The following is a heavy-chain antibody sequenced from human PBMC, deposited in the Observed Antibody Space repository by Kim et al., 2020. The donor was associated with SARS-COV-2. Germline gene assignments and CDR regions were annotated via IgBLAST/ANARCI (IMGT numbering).Heavy chain of an antibody. CDR3: AKGVVPAATSYYGMDV. CDR2: ISYDGSNK. Sequence: GGSLRLSCAASGFTFSSYGMHWVRQAPGKGLEWVAVISYDGSNKYYADSVKGRFTISRDNSKNTLYLQMNSLRAEDTAVYYCAKGVVPAATSYYGMDVWG. CDR1: GFTFSSYG. D-gene: IGHD2-2*01. V-gene: IGHV3-30*18. J-gene: IGHJ6*01.